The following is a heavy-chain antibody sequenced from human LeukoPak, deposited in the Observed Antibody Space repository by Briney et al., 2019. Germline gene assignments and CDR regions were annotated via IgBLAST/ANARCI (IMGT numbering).Heavy chain of an antibody. CDR1: GFTSSSFD. Sequence: PGGSLRLSCAASGFTSSSFDMHWVRQAPGEGLEWVAFMEYDGNIKYYADSVKGRFTISRDNSKNTLYLQMNSLRAEDTAVYYCAKAPGVVVPAALDYWGQGTLVTVSS. J-gene: IGHJ4*02. CDR3: AKAPGVVVPAALDY. V-gene: IGHV3-30*02. CDR2: MEYDGNIK. D-gene: IGHD2-2*01.